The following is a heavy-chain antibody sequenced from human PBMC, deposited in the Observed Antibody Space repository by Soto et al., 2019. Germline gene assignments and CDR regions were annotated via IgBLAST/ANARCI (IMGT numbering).Heavy chain of an antibody. J-gene: IGHJ5*02. CDR2: ISHDGSNK. V-gene: IGHV3-30*18. CDR1: GFTFSSYG. Sequence: GSLRLSCAASGFTFSSYGMHWVRQAPGKGLEWVAVISHDGSNKYYGDSVKGRFTISRDNSKNTLYLQMNSLRAEDTAVYYCAKDNCISTSCYRLYNWFDPWGQGTLVTVSS. D-gene: IGHD2-2*01. CDR3: AKDNCISTSCYRLYNWFDP.